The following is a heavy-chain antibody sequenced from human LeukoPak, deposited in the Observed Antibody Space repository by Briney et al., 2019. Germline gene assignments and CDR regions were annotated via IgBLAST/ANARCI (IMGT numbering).Heavy chain of an antibody. CDR3: ARGGIAARDFRY. D-gene: IGHD6-6*01. J-gene: IGHJ4*02. CDR1: GGSISSGGYS. CDR2: IYYSGST. V-gene: IGHV4-61*08. Sequence: PSETLSLTCAVSGGSISSGGYSWSWIRQPPGKGLEWIGYIYYSGSTNYNPSLKSRVTISVDTSKNQFSLKLSSVTAADTAVYYCARGGIAARDFRYWGQGTLVTVSS.